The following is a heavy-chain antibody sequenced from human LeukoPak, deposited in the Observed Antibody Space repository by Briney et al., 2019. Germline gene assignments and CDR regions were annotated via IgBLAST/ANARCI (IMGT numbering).Heavy chain of an antibody. V-gene: IGHV3-30*02. Sequence: GGSLRLSCAASGFTFSSYGMHWVRQAAGKGLEWVAFIRYDGSNKYYADSVNGRFTISRDNSKNTLYLQMNSLRAEDTAVYYCAKGVYYDSSRGDYWGQGTLVTVSS. D-gene: IGHD3-22*01. CDR3: AKGVYYDSSRGDY. J-gene: IGHJ4*02. CDR1: GFTFSSYG. CDR2: IRYDGSNK.